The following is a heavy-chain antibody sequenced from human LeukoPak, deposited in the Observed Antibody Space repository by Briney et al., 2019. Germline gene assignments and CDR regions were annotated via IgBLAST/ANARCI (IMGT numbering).Heavy chain of an antibody. Sequence: GASVKVSCKASGYTFTSYGISWVRQAPGQGLEWMGWISAYNGNTSYTQKLQGRVTMTTDTSTSTAYMELRSLRSDDTAVYYCARDSGSGYSYGFGDTDYWGQGTLVTVSS. CDR3: ARDSGSGYSYGFGDTDY. CDR2: ISAYNGNT. J-gene: IGHJ4*02. CDR1: GYTFTSYG. D-gene: IGHD5-18*01. V-gene: IGHV1-18*01.